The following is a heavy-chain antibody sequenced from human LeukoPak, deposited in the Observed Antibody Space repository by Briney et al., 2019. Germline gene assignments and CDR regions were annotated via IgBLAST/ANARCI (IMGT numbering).Heavy chain of an antibody. V-gene: IGHV1-18*01. CDR2: ISAYNGNT. CDR1: GYTFTSYG. D-gene: IGHD5-18*01. J-gene: IGHJ3*02. Sequence: ASVKVSCKASGYTFTSYGISWVRQAPGQGLEWMGWISAYNGNTNYAQKLQGRVTMTTDTSTSTAYMELRSLRSDDTAVYYCARGGPGSAIVWEDAFDIWGQGTMVTVSS. CDR3: ARGGPGSAIVWEDAFDI.